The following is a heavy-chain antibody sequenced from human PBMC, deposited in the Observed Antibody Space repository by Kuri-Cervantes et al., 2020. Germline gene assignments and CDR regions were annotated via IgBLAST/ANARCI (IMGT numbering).Heavy chain of an antibody. V-gene: IGHV4-59*01. J-gene: IGHJ3*02. CDR1: GVSISNYD. CDR3: ARDARDDAFDI. CDR2: ISHRGSA. Sequence: SETLSLTCTVSGVSISNYDWSWIRQPPGKGLEWIGYISHRGSANYNPSLKSRVTISVDTSKNQFSLKLSSVTAADTAVYYCARDARDDAFDIWGQGTMVTVSS.